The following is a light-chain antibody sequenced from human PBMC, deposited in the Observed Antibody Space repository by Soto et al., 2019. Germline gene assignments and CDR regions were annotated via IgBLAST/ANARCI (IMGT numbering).Light chain of an antibody. Sequence: DIQMTHSPASVSASVRDRVTITCRASQNISTWLAWYQKEPGQAPKLLIYAASNLHSRVPSRCSGSGSWTDFTLTISSLPPEDLATYYCQQADSYPPTFGQGTKVDIK. CDR3: QQADSYPPT. J-gene: IGKJ1*01. CDR2: AAS. CDR1: QNISTW. V-gene: IGKV1-12*01.